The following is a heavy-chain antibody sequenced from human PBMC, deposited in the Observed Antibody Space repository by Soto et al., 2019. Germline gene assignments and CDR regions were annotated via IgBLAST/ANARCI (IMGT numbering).Heavy chain of an antibody. Sequence: GASVKVSCKASGGTFSSYAISWVRQAPGQGLEWMGGIIPIFGTANYAQKFQGRVTITADESTSTAYMELSSLRSEDTAVYYCARDREMATNQEHDYWGQGTPVTVSS. CDR2: IIPIFGTA. D-gene: IGHD5-12*01. J-gene: IGHJ4*02. V-gene: IGHV1-69*01. CDR3: ARDREMATNQEHDY. CDR1: GGTFSSYA.